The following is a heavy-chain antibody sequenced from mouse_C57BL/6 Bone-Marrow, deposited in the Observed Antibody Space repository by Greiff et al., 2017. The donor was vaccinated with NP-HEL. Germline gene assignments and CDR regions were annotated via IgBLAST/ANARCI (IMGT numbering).Heavy chain of an antibody. CDR2: INPDSSTI. CDR3: ARLYLLGLGGYYFDY. J-gene: IGHJ2*01. CDR1: GIDFSRYW. V-gene: IGHV4-1*01. D-gene: IGHD2-2*01. Sequence: EVKVIESGGGLVQPGGSLKLSCAASGIDFSRYWMSWVRRAPGKGLEWIGEINPDSSTINYAPSLKDKFIISRDKTKNTLYLQMSKVRSEDTALYYCARLYLLGLGGYYFDYWGQGTTLTVSS.